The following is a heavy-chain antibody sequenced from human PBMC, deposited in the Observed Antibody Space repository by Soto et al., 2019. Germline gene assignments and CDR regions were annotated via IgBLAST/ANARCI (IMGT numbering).Heavy chain of an antibody. V-gene: IGHV2-5*01. CDR2: IYWNDDK. CDR1: GFSLSTSGVG. J-gene: IGHJ4*02. CDR3: AHRSQPQWLVPGYAQYYFDY. D-gene: IGHD6-19*01. Sequence: SGPTLVNPTQTLTLTSTFSGFSLSTSGVGVGWIRQPPGKALEWLALIYWNDDKRYSPSLKSRLTITKDTSKNQVVLTMTNMDPVDTATYYCAHRSQPQWLVPGYAQYYFDYWGQGTLVTVSS.